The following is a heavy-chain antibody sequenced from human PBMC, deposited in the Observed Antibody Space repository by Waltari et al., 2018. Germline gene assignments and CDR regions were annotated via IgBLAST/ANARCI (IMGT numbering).Heavy chain of an antibody. CDR3: ARPSTEYYYYYYYMDV. V-gene: IGHV3-48*03. CDR2: ISNTGSTM. J-gene: IGHJ6*03. CDR1: GFTFSSYE. Sequence: EVQVVESGGGLVQPGGSLRLSCAASGFTFSSYEMTWVRQAPGKGLEWVSYISNTGSTMYYADSVKGRFTISRDNAKNSLYLQMNSLRAEDTAVYYCARPSTEYYYYYYYMDVWGKGTTVTVS.